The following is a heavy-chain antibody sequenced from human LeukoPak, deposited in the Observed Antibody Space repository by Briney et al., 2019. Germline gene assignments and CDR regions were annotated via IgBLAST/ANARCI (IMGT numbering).Heavy chain of an antibody. J-gene: IGHJ4*02. V-gene: IGHV4-59*01. D-gene: IGHD3-22*01. CDR1: GGSISSYY. CDR3: AREGYYDSSGYSHFDN. CDR2: IYYSGST. Sequence: SETLSLTCTVSGGSISSYYWSWIRQPPGKGLEWIGYIYYSGSTNYNPSLKSRVTISVDTSKNQFSLKLSSVTAADTAVYYCAREGYYDSSGYSHFDNWGQGTLVTVSS.